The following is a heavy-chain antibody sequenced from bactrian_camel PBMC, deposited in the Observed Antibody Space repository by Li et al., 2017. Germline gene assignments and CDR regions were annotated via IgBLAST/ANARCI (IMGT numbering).Heavy chain of an antibody. CDR2: IDSDGNT. V-gene: IGHV3S6*01. CDR1: GYTYNDYC. CDR3: AAVRYGVTWYPLCRARSADFGY. Sequence: HVQLVESGGGSVQTGGSLRLSCEVSGYTYNDYCMGWFRQAPGKGREVVACIDSDGNTYYADSVKGRFTISKDNAKNTLYLQMNSLKPEDTAMYYCAAVRYGVTWYPLCRARSADFGYWGQGTQVTVS. D-gene: IGHD6*01. J-gene: IGHJ6*01.